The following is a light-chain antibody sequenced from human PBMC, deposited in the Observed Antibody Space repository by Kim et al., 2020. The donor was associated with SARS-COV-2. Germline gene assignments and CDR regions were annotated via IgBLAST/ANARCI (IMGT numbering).Light chain of an antibody. CDR1: QSVGGRS. CDR2: GAS. J-gene: IGKJ2*01. CDR3: QLCVCSPYT. V-gene: IGKV3-20*01. Sequence: EIVLTQSPGTLSLSPGERATLSCRASQSVGGRSLAWYQQKPGQPPRLLIYGASSRATGIPDRFSGSGSGTDFTLTISRLEPEDFAVYYFQLCVCSPYTFGQGTKVDIK.